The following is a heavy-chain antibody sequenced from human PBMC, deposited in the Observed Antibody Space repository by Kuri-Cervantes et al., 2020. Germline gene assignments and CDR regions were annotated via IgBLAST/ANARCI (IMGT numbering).Heavy chain of an antibody. D-gene: IGHD1-26*01. CDR1: GFTFSSYG. V-gene: IGHV3-30*02. Sequence: GESLKISCAASGFTFSSYGMHWVRQAPGKGLEWVAVIWYDGSNKYYADSVKGRFTISRDNSKNTLYLQMNSLRAEDTAVYYCAKDKAERWELLPGPFDYWGQGTLVTVSS. CDR3: AKDKAERWELLPGPFDY. J-gene: IGHJ4*02. CDR2: IWYDGSNK.